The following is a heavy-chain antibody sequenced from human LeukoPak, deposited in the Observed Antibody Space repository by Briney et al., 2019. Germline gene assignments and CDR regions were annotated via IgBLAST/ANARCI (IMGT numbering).Heavy chain of an antibody. CDR3: ARSIVVVVAATLYFDY. CDR1: YR. CDR2: ISSSISYI. J-gene: IGHJ4*02. D-gene: IGHD2-15*01. Sequence: YRMSWXRXARGKGRGWVASISSSISYIYYADSGKGGFTISRDNAKNSLYLQMNSLRAEDTAVYYCARSIVVVVAATLYFDYWGQGTLVTVSS. V-gene: IGHV3-21*01.